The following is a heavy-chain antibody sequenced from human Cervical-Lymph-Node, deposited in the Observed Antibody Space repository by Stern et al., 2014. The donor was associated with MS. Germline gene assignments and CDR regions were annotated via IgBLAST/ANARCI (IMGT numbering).Heavy chain of an antibody. CDR1: GYSFTSYY. V-gene: IGHV1-46*01. Sequence: QVQLGQSGAEGKKPGASVKVSCKASGYSFTSYYMHWVRQAPGQGLEWMGIINPSGGRTNYAQKFQDRVTMTRDTSTSTVYMEMSSLRSEDTALYYCARDGMTAATYYFDFWGQGTVVTVSS. D-gene: IGHD6-13*01. CDR2: INPSGGRT. CDR3: ARDGMTAATYYFDF. J-gene: IGHJ4*02.